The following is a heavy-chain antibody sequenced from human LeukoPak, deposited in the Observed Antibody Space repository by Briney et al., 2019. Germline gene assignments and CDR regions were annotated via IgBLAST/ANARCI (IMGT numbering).Heavy chain of an antibody. J-gene: IGHJ4*02. CDR2: ISSSNNYI. V-gene: IGHV3-21*01. Sequence: GSLRLSCAASGSTFSSYTMNWVRQAPGKGLEWVSSISSSNNYIYYADSVKGRFTISRDNAKNSLYLQMNSLRAEDTAVYYCARRSPNYYFDYWGQGTPVTVSS. CDR3: ARRSPNYYFDY. CDR1: GSTFSSYT.